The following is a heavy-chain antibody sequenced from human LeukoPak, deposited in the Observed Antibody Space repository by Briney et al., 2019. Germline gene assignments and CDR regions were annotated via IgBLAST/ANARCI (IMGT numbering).Heavy chain of an antibody. Sequence: GGSQRLSCAASGFTFSTYAMHWVRQAPGKGLEWVSAISGSGGSTYYADSVKGRFTISRDNSKNTLYLQMNSLRAEDTAVYYCAKDIGQWLDAFDYWGQGTLVTVSS. CDR2: ISGSGGST. V-gene: IGHV3-23*01. D-gene: IGHD6-19*01. CDR1: GFTFSTYA. J-gene: IGHJ4*02. CDR3: AKDIGQWLDAFDY.